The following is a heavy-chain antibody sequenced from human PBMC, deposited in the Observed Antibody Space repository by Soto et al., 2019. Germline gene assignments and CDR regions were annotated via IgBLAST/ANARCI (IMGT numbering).Heavy chain of an antibody. V-gene: IGHV4-30-4*01. Sequence: QVQLQESGPGLVKPSQTLSLTCTVSGGSISSGDYYWSWIRQPPGTGLEWIGYIYYVGSTFYNPSLKSRGTISVDTSKNQFYLKLSSVTAADTALYYCASVPDYFDNSGSLRRFYFDYWGQGTLVTVSS. CDR3: ASVPDYFDNSGSLRRFYFDY. J-gene: IGHJ4*02. D-gene: IGHD3-22*01. CDR1: GGSISSGDYY. CDR2: IYYVGST.